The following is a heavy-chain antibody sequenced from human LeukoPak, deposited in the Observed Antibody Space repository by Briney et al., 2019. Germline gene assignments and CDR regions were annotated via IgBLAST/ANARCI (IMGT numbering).Heavy chain of an antibody. CDR3: ARSDVYDSSPTHFDY. CDR2: IYYSGST. J-gene: IGHJ4*02. CDR1: GGSISSYY. D-gene: IGHD3-22*01. V-gene: IGHV4-59*08. Sequence: PSETLSLTCTVSGGSISSYYWSWIRQPPGKGLEWIGYIYYSGSTNYNPSLKSRVTISVDTSKNQFSLKLSSVTAADTAVYYCARSDVYDSSPTHFDYWGQGTLATVSS.